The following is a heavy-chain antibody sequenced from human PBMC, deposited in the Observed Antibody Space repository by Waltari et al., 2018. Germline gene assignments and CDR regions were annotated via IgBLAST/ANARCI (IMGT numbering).Heavy chain of an antibody. D-gene: IGHD3-10*01. Sequence: QITLKESGPTLVKPTQTLTLTCTFPGFSLSTSRVGVGWVRQPPGKALEWLALIYWDDVRRYSPSPKSGLTITKDTSKNQVVLTMTNMDPVDTATYYCVSGSGRTFDYWGQGTLVTVSS. CDR1: GFSLSTSRVG. CDR3: VSGSGRTFDY. CDR2: IYWDDVR. J-gene: IGHJ4*02. V-gene: IGHV2-5*02.